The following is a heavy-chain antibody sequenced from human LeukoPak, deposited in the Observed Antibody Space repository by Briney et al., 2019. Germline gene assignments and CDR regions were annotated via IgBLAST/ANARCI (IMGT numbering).Heavy chain of an antibody. J-gene: IGHJ4*02. V-gene: IGHV4-59*01. CDR3: ARGSDYYGSGSYYNSFDY. D-gene: IGHD3-10*01. CDR1: GGSISSYY. CDR2: IYYSGST. Sequence: PSETLSLTCTVSGGSISSYYWSWIRQPPGKGLEWIGYIYYSGSTNYNPSLKSRVTISVDTSKNQFSLKLSSVTAADTAVYYCARGSDYYGSGSYYNSFDYWGQGTLVTVSS.